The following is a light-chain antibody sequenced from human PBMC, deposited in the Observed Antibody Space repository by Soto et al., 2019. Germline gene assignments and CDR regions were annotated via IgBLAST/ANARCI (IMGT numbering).Light chain of an antibody. V-gene: IGLV1-47*01. CDR1: SSNIGSNY. Sequence: QSVLTQPPSASGTPGQRVTISCSGSSSNIGSNYVYWYQQLPGTAPKLLIYRNNQPPSGVPDRFSGSKSGTSASLAISGLRAEDEADYYWAAWDDSLSGWVFGGGTKLTVL. CDR3: AAWDDSLSGWV. J-gene: IGLJ3*02. CDR2: RNN.